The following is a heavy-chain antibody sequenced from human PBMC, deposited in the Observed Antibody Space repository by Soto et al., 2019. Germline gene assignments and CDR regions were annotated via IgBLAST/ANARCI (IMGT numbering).Heavy chain of an antibody. CDR3: ARDRWYQLLLYDYYYYGMDV. D-gene: IGHD2-2*01. Sequence: SVKVSCKASGDTFSSYAISWVRQAPGQGLERMGGIIPIFGTANYAQKFQGRVTITADESTSIAYMELSSLRSEDTAVYYCARDRWYQLLLYDYYYYGMDVWG. CDR2: IIPIFGTA. CDR1: GDTFSSYA. V-gene: IGHV1-69*13. J-gene: IGHJ6*02.